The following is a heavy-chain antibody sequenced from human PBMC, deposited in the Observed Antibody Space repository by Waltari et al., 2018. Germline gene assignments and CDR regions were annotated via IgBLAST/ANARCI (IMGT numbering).Heavy chain of an antibody. CDR3: ARYQTFLWSGYRWFDP. CDR2: IYTSGRT. CDR1: GGSISSGSYY. J-gene: IGHJ5*02. V-gene: IGHV4-61*09. D-gene: IGHD3-3*01. Sequence: QVQLQESGPGLVKPSQTLSLTCTVSGGSISSGSYYWSWIRQPAGKGLEWIGYIYTSGRTNYNPSLKSRVTISVDTSKNQFSLKLSSVTAADTAVYYCARYQTFLWSGYRWFDPWGQGTLVTVSS.